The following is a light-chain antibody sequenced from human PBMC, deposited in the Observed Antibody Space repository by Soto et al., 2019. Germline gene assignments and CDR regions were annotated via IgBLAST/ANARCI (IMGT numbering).Light chain of an antibody. CDR2: GAS. Sequence: EIVLTQSPGTLSLSPGERATLSCRASQSVSSSYLAWYQQKPGQAPRLLIYGASGRATGIPDRFSGSGSGTDFTLTISRLEPEDFAVYYCQQYGSSPLTFGPGTKVDIK. V-gene: IGKV3-20*01. J-gene: IGKJ3*01. CDR3: QQYGSSPLT. CDR1: QSVSSSY.